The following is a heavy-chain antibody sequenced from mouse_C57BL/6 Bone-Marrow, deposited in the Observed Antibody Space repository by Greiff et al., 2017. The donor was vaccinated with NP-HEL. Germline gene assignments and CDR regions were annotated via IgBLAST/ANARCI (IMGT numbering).Heavy chain of an antibody. CDR2: ISNGGGST. D-gene: IGHD2-5*01. CDR1: GFTFSDYY. V-gene: IGHV5-12*01. CDR3: ARGAGGYSNYWYFDV. J-gene: IGHJ1*03. Sequence: EVKLVESGGGLVQPGGSLKLSCAASGFTFSDYYMYWVRQTPEKRLEWVAYISNGGGSTYYPDTVKGRFTISRDNAKNTLYLQMSRLKSEDTAMYYCARGAGGYSNYWYFDVWGTGTTVTVSS.